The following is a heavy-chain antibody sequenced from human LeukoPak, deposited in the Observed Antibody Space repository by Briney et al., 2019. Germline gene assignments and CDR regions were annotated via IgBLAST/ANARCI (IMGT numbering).Heavy chain of an antibody. CDR2: ISATGGST. J-gene: IGHJ4*02. CDR1: GFSFSTHA. CDR3: ANRPLDY. V-gene: IGHV3-23*01. Sequence: PGGSLRLSCAASGFSFSTHAMSWVRQAPGKGLEWVSAISATGGSTYYADSVKGRFTISRDNSKNTLYLQINTLRAEDTAVYYCANRPLDYWGQGTLVTVSS.